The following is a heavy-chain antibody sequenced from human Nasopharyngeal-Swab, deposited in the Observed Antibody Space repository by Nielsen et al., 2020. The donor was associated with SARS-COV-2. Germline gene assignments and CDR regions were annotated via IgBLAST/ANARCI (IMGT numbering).Heavy chain of an antibody. CDR3: TTDFYFDY. CDR2: IGDKEHNYAT. Sequence: GGSLRLSCAASGFTFSNAWMSWVRQASGKGLEWVGRIGDKEHNYATTYGASVQGRFTISRDDSKNTAFLQMDGLKTEDTALYYCTTDFYFDYWGQGALVTVSS. V-gene: IGHV3-73*01. J-gene: IGHJ4*02. CDR1: GFTFSNAW.